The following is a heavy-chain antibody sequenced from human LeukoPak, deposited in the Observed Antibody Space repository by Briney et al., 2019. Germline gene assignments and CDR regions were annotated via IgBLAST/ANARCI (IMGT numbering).Heavy chain of an antibody. J-gene: IGHJ4*02. Sequence: SETLSLTCAVYGGSFSGYYWSWIRQPPGKGLEWIGEINHSGSTNYNPSLKSRVTISVDTSKNQFSLKLSSVTAADTAVYYCARGKRLWFGERRDLYYFDYWGQGTLVTVSS. CDR1: GGSFSGYY. V-gene: IGHV4-34*01. D-gene: IGHD3-10*01. CDR2: INHSGST. CDR3: ARGKRLWFGERRDLYYFDY.